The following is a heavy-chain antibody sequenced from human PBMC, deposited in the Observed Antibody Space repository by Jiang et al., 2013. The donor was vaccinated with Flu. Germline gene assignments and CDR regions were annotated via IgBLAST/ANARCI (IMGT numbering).Heavy chain of an antibody. J-gene: IGHJ3*02. CDR3: ARHKWQLDAFDI. D-gene: IGHD1-26*01. Sequence: SGGSISSYYWSWIRQPPGKGLEWIGYMYHSGSTNYNPSLKSRVTISVDTSKNQFSLKLSSVTAADTAMYYCARHKWQLDAFDIWGQGTMVTVSS. V-gene: IGHV4-59*08. CDR1: GGSISSYY. CDR2: MYHSGST.